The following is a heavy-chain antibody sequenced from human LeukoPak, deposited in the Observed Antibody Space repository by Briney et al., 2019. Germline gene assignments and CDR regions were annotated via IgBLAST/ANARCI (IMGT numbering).Heavy chain of an antibody. D-gene: IGHD2-15*01. J-gene: IGHJ6*04. V-gene: IGHV3-23*01. CDR2: ISGSGGST. CDR1: GSTFSSYA. Sequence: HPGGSLRLSCAASGSTFSSYAMSWVRQAPGKGLEWVSAISGSGGSTYYADSVKGRFTISRDNSKNTLYLQMNSLRAEDTAVYYCAKTGVVVAANPYYGMDVWGKGTTVTVSS. CDR3: AKTGVVVAANPYYGMDV.